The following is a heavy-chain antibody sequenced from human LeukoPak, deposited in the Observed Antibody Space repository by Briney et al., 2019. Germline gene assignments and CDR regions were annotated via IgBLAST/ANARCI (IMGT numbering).Heavy chain of an antibody. Sequence: ASVKVSCKASGYTFTGYYMHWVRQAPGQGLEWMGWINPNSGGTNYAQKFQGRVTMTRDTSISTAYMELSRLRSDGTAVYYCARIGTMDTAMVKGAFDIWGQGTMVTVSS. V-gene: IGHV1-2*02. CDR3: ARIGTMDTAMVKGAFDI. J-gene: IGHJ3*02. CDR2: INPNSGGT. CDR1: GYTFTGYY. D-gene: IGHD5-18*01.